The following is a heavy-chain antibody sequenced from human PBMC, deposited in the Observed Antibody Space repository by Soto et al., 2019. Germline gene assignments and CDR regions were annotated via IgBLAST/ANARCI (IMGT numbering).Heavy chain of an antibody. CDR3: ATDLGSGGSWLDY. Sequence: EVQLLESGGGLVQPGGSLRLSCAASGFTFSSYAMSWVRQAPGKGLEWVSAISGSGGSTYYADSVKGRFTISRDNSKNTLYLQMDSLRAEDTAVYYCATDLGSGGSWLDYWGQGTLVTVSS. V-gene: IGHV3-23*01. J-gene: IGHJ4*02. CDR1: GFTFSSYA. CDR2: ISGSGGST. D-gene: IGHD2-15*01.